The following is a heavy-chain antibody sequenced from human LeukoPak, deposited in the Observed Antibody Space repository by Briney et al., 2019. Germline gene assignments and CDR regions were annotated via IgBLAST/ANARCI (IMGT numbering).Heavy chain of an antibody. V-gene: IGHV3-74*01. D-gene: IGHD5-24*01. Sequence: GRSLTLSCAASGFTSRSYWMHWVRQAPGKGLVWVSRVKGDGGFTNYADSVYGRFTISRDNAKNTLYLHMHSLRAEDTAVYYCVRDGDDFNFDYWGQGSLVTVSS. CDR1: GFTSRSYW. J-gene: IGHJ4*02. CDR2: VKGDGGFT. CDR3: VRDGDDFNFDY.